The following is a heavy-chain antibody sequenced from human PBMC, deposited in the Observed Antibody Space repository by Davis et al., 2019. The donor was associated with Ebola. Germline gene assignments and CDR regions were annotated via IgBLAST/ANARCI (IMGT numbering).Heavy chain of an antibody. CDR3: ARGFRDILTGYYEYYFDY. V-gene: IGHV4-59*01. D-gene: IGHD3-9*01. CDR2: IYYSGST. Sequence: SETLSLTCTVSGGSISSYYWSWIRQPPGKGLEWIGYIYYSGSTYYNPSLKSRVTISVDTSKNQFSLKLSSVTAADTAVYYCARGFRDILTGYYEYYFDYWGQGTLVTVSS. CDR1: GGSISSYY. J-gene: IGHJ4*02.